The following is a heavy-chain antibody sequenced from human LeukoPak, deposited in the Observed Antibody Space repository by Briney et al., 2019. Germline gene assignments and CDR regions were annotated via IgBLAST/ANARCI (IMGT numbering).Heavy chain of an antibody. CDR1: GFTFNNYA. CDR2: ISGSGGTT. J-gene: IGHJ6*02. CDR3: AKVSGGGLYYDGMDV. V-gene: IGHV3-23*01. D-gene: IGHD1-14*01. Sequence: GGSLRLSCAASGFTFNNYAMNWVRQAPGKGLEWVSVISGSGGTTYYADSVKGRFTISRDSSKNTLYLRVNSLRAEDTAVYYCAKVSGGGLYYDGMDVWGQGTTVTVSS.